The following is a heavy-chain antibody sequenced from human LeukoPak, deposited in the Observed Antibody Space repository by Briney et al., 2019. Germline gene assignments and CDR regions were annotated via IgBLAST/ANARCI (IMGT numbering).Heavy chain of an antibody. CDR1: GGAISNYY. Sequence: PSETLSLTFTVSGGAISNYYWSWIRQPPGKGLEWIGYIYYSGSTYYNPSLKSRVTISVDTSKNQFSLKLSSVTAADTAVYYCASTNDYVWGSPLGDWGQGTLVTVSS. J-gene: IGHJ4*02. CDR2: IYYSGST. CDR3: ASTNDYVWGSPLGD. V-gene: IGHV4-59*06. D-gene: IGHD3-16*01.